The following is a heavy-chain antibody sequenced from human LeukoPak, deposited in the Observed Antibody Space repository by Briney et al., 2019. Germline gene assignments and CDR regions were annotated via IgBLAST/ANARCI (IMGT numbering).Heavy chain of an antibody. CDR1: GFTFSSYG. Sequence: PGGTLRLSCAASGFTFSSYGMSWVRQAPGKGLEWVSAISGSGGSTYYADSVKGRFTISRDNAKNSLYLQMNSLRAEDTAVYYCARGIVVVPAAEVYFDYWGQGTLVTVSS. CDR2: ISGSGGST. CDR3: ARGIVVVPAAEVYFDY. V-gene: IGHV3-23*01. D-gene: IGHD2-2*01. J-gene: IGHJ4*02.